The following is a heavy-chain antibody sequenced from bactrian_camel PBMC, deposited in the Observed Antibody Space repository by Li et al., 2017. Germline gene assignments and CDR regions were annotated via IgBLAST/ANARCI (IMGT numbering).Heavy chain of an antibody. J-gene: IGHJ4*01. Sequence: HVQLVESGGGSVQAGESLRLSCVVSGYRYSTYCMGWFRQVPGKERVGIAAIYPANDDTYYVDSVRGRFTISQDNAKNTLYLQMNNLKPEDTAMYYCMADPSVFPVCRLGVMRMDYRGQGTQVTVS. CDR3: MADPSVFPVCRLGVMRMDY. D-gene: IGHD7*01. CDR2: IYPANDDT. CDR1: GYRYSTYC. V-gene: IGHV3S6*01.